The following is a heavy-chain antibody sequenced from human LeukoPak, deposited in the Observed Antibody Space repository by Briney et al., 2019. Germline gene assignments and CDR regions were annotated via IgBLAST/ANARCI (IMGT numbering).Heavy chain of an antibody. V-gene: IGHV3-23*01. J-gene: IGHJ4*02. Sequence: SGGSLRLSCAASGFTFSIFAMIWVRQPPGKGLEWVSSIFPCGGEIHYADSVRGRVTISRNNSKSNLSLQRNSLRAEDTAIYYCATYRQVLLPFESWGQGTLVTVSS. CDR1: GFTFSIFA. CDR2: IFPCGGEI. D-gene: IGHD2-8*02. CDR3: ATYRQVLLPFES.